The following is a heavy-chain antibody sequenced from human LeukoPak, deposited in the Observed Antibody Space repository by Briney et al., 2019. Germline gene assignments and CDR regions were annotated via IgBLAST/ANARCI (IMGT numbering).Heavy chain of an antibody. CDR1: GFTLSSYA. D-gene: IGHD6-13*01. V-gene: IGHV3-23*01. J-gene: IGHJ3*02. CDR2: ISGSGGST. Sequence: PGGSLRLSCAASGFTLSSYAMSWVRQAPGKGLEWVSAISGSGGSTYYADSVKGRFTISRDNSKNTLYLQMNSLRAEDTAVYYCAKGGYSSSWYGGNDAFDIWGQGTMVTVSS. CDR3: AKGGYSSSWYGGNDAFDI.